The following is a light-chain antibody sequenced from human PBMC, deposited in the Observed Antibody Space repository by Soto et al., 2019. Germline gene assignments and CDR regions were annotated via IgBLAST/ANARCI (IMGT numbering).Light chain of an antibody. CDR3: AAWDDSLSGWV. CDR1: RSNIGNNY. Sequence: QSMLTQPPSASGTPGQRVTISCSGSRSNIGNNYVHWYQQLPGTAPKLLIYRSNQRPSGVPDRFSGSKSGTSASLAISGLRSEDEADYHCAAWDDSLSGWVFGGGTKLTVL. J-gene: IGLJ3*02. V-gene: IGLV1-47*01. CDR2: RSN.